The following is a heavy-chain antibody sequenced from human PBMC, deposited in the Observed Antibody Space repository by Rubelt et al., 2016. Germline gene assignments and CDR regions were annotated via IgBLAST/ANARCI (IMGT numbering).Heavy chain of an antibody. J-gene: IGHJ4*02. Sequence: EVKKPGASVKVSCKASGYTFTSYSMHWVRQAPGQKLEWMGWINAGNGNTKYSQKFQGRVTITRDTSASTAYMELGSLTSEDTAVYYCARDHSGSYSFDFWGQGTLVTVSS. D-gene: IGHD1-26*01. CDR1: GYTFTSYS. CDR2: INAGNGNT. V-gene: IGHV1-3*01. CDR3: ARDHSGSYSFDF.